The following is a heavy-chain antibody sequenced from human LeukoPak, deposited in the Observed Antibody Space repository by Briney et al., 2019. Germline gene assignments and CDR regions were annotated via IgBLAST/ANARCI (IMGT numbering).Heavy chain of an antibody. J-gene: IGHJ6*02. Sequence: GGSLRLSCAASGFTFNTYAMSWVRQAPGKGLEWVSAISRGGSTDYADSVEGRFTISRDNSKNTLYLEMNSLRAEDTAAYYCAKDYGSGTYDYSYYGLDVWGQGTTVTVSS. CDR2: ISRGGST. D-gene: IGHD3-10*01. CDR1: GFTFNTYA. V-gene: IGHV3-23*01. CDR3: AKDYGSGTYDYSYYGLDV.